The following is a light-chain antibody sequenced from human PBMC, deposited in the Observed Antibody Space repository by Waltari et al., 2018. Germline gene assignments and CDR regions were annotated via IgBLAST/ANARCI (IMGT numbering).Light chain of an antibody. V-gene: IGLV8-61*01. Sequence: QTVVTQEPSFSVSPGGTVTRTCGLTSGSVSTRYYPSWYPQTPGQAPRTLIDCTHTRSSGVPDRFSGSILGKKAALTISGAQADDESDYYCMLYMGSGSWVFGGGTKLTVL. J-gene: IGLJ3*02. CDR1: SGSVSTRYY. CDR2: CTH. CDR3: MLYMGSGSWV.